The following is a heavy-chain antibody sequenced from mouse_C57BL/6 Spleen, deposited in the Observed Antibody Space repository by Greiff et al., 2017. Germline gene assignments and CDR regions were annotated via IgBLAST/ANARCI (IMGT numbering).Heavy chain of an antibody. D-gene: IGHD2-3*01. CDR2: ISYDGSN. CDR3: ARDDGYYDFDV. J-gene: IGHJ1*03. V-gene: IGHV3-6*01. Sequence: DVQLQESGPGLVKPSQSLSLTCSVTGYSITSGYYWNWIRQFPGNKLEWMGYISYDGSNNYNPSLKNRISITRDTSKNQFFLKLNSVTTEDTATYYCARDDGYYDFDVWGTGTTVTVSS. CDR1: GYSITSGYY.